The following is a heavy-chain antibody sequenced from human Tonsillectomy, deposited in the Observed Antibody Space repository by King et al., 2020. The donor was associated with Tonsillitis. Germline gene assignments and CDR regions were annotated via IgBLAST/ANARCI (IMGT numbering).Heavy chain of an antibody. CDR2: IWYDGSTK. CDR3: ARYDLGYYYMDV. CDR1: GFFFSTYG. Sequence: VQLVESGGGVVQPGRSLRLSCAASGFFFSTYGMHWVRQAPGKGLGWVAVIWYDGSTKYYADSVKGRFTISRDNSENTLYLQMNSLRAEDTAVYYCARYDLGYYYMDVWGKGTTVTVSS. J-gene: IGHJ6*03. V-gene: IGHV3-33*08. D-gene: IGHD3-3*01.